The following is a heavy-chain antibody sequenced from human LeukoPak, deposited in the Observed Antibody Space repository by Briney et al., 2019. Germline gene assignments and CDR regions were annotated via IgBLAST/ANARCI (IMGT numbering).Heavy chain of an antibody. Sequence: GGSLRLSCAASGFTFSNYWMTWVRQAPGKGLEWVANIKQDGSQNLYVDSLKGRFTISRDNAKSSLYLQMNSLRAEDTAIYYCVVQITYGELSDPDFWGQGILVTVSS. CDR3: VVQITYGELSDPDF. CDR2: IKQDGSQN. D-gene: IGHD3-16*02. J-gene: IGHJ4*02. CDR1: GFTFSNYW. V-gene: IGHV3-7*01.